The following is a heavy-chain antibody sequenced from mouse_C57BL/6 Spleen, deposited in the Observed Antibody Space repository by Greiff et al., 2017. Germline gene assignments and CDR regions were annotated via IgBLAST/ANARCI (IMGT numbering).Heavy chain of an antibody. CDR1: GYTFTEYT. CDR3: ARHEDAGYYGSHFDY. CDR2: FYPGSGSI. V-gene: IGHV1-62-2*01. Sequence: QVQLKESGAELVKPGASVKLSCKASGYTFTEYTIHWVKQRSGQGLEWIGWFYPGSGSIKYNEKFKDKATLTADKSSSTVYMELSRLTSEDSAVYFWARHEDAGYYGSHFDYWGQGTTLTVSS. D-gene: IGHD1-1*01. J-gene: IGHJ2*01.